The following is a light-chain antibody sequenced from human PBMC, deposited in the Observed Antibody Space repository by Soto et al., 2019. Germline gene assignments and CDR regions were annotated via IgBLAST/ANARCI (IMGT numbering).Light chain of an antibody. V-gene: IGKV3-20*01. CDR2: GAS. CDR3: HQYGGSPQT. Sequence: EIVLTQSPGTLSLSPGERATLSCRASQSVSNYLAWYQRKPGQAPRLLIYGASSRATGIPDRFSGSGSGTDFTITISRLEPEDFAVYYCHQYGGSPQTFGQGTKVDIK. CDR1: QSVSNY. J-gene: IGKJ1*01.